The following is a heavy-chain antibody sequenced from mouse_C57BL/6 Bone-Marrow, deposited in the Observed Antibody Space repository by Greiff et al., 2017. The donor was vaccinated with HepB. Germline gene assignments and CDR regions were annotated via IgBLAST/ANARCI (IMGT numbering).Heavy chain of an antibody. V-gene: IGHV2-9-1*01. CDR3: ARLLLRCTGYFDV. CDR2: IWTGGGT. J-gene: IGHJ1*03. D-gene: IGHD1-1*01. Sequence: VKLMESGPGLVAPSQSLSITCTVSGFSLTSYAISWVRQPPGKGLEWLGVIWTGGGTNYNSARKSRLSISKDNSKSQVFLKMNSLQTDDTARYYCARLLLRCTGYFDVWGTGTTVTVSS. CDR1: GFSLTSYA.